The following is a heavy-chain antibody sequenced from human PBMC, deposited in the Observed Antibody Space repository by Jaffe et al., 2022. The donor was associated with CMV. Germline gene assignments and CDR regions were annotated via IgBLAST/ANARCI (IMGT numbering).Heavy chain of an antibody. D-gene: IGHD6-19*01. CDR1: GFSFDDYA. CDR2: ISWNSGSI. J-gene: IGHJ4*01. CDR3: AKDRGLVGRGLPTPGYASGLDY. V-gene: IGHV3-9*01. Sequence: EVQLAESGGDWLQPGRSLRLSCAASGFSFDDYAMHWVRQAPGKGLEWVSYISWNSGSIGYADSVKGRFTISRDNAKNSLFLQMDSLRAEDTALYYCAKDRGLVGRGLPTPGYASGLDYWGRGTLVTVSS.